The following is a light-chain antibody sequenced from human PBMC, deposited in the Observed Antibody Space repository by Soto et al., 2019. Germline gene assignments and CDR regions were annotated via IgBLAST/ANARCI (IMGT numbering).Light chain of an antibody. CDR3: QQYNNWPLT. Sequence: ETVMTQSPATLSVSPGERATLSCRASRSISSYLAWYQQKPGQPPRLLIYGASTRATGIPARFSGSGSGTEFTLTISSLQSEDFAVYYCQQYNNWPLTFGGGTKVDIK. CDR1: RSISSY. V-gene: IGKV3-15*01. CDR2: GAS. J-gene: IGKJ4*01.